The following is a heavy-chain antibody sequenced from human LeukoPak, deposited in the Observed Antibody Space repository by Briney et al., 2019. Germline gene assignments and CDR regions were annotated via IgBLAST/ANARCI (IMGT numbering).Heavy chain of an antibody. Sequence: PGGSLRLSCAVSGFTFSSYSMNWVRQAPGKGLEWVSYISSSSSTIYCADSVKGRFTISRDNAKNSLYLQMNSLRAEDTAVYYSARDLAYTMIVVAPTEEAFDIWGQGTMVTVSS. CDR2: ISSSSSTI. J-gene: IGHJ3*02. V-gene: IGHV3-48*01. CDR3: ARDLAYTMIVVAPTEEAFDI. CDR1: GFTFSSYS. D-gene: IGHD3-22*01.